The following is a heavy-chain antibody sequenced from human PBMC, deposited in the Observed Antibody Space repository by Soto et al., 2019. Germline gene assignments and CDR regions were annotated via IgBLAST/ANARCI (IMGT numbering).Heavy chain of an antibody. V-gene: IGHV1-2*02. J-gene: IGHJ6*02. CDR1: GYTFTGYY. Sequence: ASVKVSFKASGYTFTGYYMHWVRQAPGQGLEWMGWINPNSGGTNYAQKFQGRVTMTRDTSISTAYMELSRLRSDDTAVYYCARSARMVSYYYGMDVWGQGTTVTVSS. D-gene: IGHD5-12*01. CDR3: ARSARMVSYYYGMDV. CDR2: INPNSGGT.